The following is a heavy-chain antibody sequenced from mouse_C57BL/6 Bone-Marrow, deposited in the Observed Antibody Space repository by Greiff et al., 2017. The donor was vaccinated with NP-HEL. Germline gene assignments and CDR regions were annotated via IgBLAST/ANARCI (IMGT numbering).Heavy chain of an antibody. CDR3: ARRITTVVADV. CDR1: GYTFTSYG. V-gene: IGHV1-81*01. CDR2: IYPRSGNT. D-gene: IGHD1-1*01. J-gene: IGHJ1*03. Sequence: QVQLQQSGAELARPGASVKLSCKASGYTFTSYGISWVKQRTGQGLEWIGEIYPRSGNTYYNEKFKDKATLTADKSSSTAYMELRSLTSEDSAVYFCARRITTVVADVWGTGTTVTVSS.